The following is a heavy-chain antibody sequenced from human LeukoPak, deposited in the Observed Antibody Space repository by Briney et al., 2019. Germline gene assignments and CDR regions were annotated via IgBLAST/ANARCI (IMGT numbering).Heavy chain of an antibody. CDR2: INPNSGGT. CDR3: ARDARHYDLLTGYQRGLFDP. V-gene: IGHV1-2*02. CDR1: GGTFSSYA. Sequence: ASVKVSCKASGGTFSSYAISWVRQAPGQGLEWMGWINPNSGGTNYAQKFQGRVTMTRDTSISTAYMELSRLRSDDTAVYYCARDARHYDLLTGYQRGLFDPWGQGTLVTVSP. J-gene: IGHJ5*02. D-gene: IGHD3-9*01.